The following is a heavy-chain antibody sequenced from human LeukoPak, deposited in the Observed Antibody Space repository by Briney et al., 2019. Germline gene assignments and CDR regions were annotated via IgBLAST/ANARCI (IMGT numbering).Heavy chain of an antibody. CDR3: ARALPHRRLMDTTMEQHWFDP. CDR1: GYIFTSYF. Sequence: ASVKVSCKASGYIFTSYFMHWVRQAPGQGLEWMGLINPSGGSTRYAQKFQGRVAMTRDMSTSTGYMELSSLRSEDTAVYYCARALPHRRLMDTTMEQHWFDPWGQGTLVTVSS. CDR2: INPSGGST. D-gene: IGHD5-18*01. V-gene: IGHV1-46*01. J-gene: IGHJ5*02.